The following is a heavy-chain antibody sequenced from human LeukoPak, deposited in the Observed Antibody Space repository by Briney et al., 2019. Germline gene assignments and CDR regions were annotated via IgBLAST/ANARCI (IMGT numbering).Heavy chain of an antibody. V-gene: IGHV3-48*01. J-gene: IGHJ4*02. Sequence: GGSLRLSCAASGFSFSSYSIDWVRQAPGKGLEWVSYISGDGNAKHYTDSVKGRFTISRDNAKNALYLQMNSLRAEDTAVYFCARDYVYAFDYWGQGTLVTVSS. CDR3: ARDYVYAFDY. D-gene: IGHD2/OR15-2a*01. CDR2: ISGDGNAK. CDR1: GFSFSSYS.